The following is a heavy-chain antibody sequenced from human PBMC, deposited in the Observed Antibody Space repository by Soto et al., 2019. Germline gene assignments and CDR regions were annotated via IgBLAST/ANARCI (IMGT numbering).Heavy chain of an antibody. CDR2: IYYSGST. CDR3: AREVGEFDYYYYGMDV. Sequence: SETLSLTCTVSGGSISSYYWSWIRQPPGKGLEWIGYIYYSGSTNYNPSLKSRVTISVDTSKNQFSLKLSSVTAADTAVYYCAREVGEFDYYYYGMDVWGQGTTVTVSS. V-gene: IGHV4-59*01. J-gene: IGHJ6*02. CDR1: GGSISSYY. D-gene: IGHD3-10*01.